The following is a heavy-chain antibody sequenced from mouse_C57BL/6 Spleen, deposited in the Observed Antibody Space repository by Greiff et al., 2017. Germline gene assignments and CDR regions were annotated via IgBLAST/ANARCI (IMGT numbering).Heavy chain of an antibody. CDR3: ARSTPYDGYLYYAMDY. CDR2: IGPGSGST. D-gene: IGHD2-3*01. Sequence: QVQLQQSGAELVKPGASVKISCKASGYTFTDYYINWVKQRPGQGLEWIGKIGPGSGSTYYNEKFKGKATLTADKSSSTAYMQLSSLTSEDSAVYFCARSTPYDGYLYYAMDYWGQGTSVTVSS. J-gene: IGHJ4*01. CDR1: GYTFTDYY. V-gene: IGHV1-77*01.